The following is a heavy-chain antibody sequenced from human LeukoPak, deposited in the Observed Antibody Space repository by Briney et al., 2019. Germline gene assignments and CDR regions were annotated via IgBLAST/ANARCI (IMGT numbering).Heavy chain of an antibody. CDR1: GFSLSTSGVG. J-gene: IGHJ5*02. Sequence: SGPTLVKPTQTLTLTCTFSGFSLSTSGVGVGWIRQPPGKALEWLALIYWDDDKRYSPSLKSRLTITKDTSKNQVVLTMTNMDPVDTATYYCARISLVRGIIREDNWFDPWGQGALVTVSS. D-gene: IGHD3-10*01. V-gene: IGHV2-5*02. CDR3: ARISLVRGIIREDNWFDP. CDR2: IYWDDDK.